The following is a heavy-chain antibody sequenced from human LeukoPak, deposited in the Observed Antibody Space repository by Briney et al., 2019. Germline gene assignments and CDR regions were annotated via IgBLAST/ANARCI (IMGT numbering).Heavy chain of an antibody. V-gene: IGHV3-64*01. D-gene: IGHD3-22*01. CDR2: ITNNGGYT. J-gene: IGHJ4*02. CDR3: AGASPDSFYDY. Sequence: GGSLRLSCAASGFSFSSSAMHWVRQAPGKGLEYVSAITNNGGYTYYANSVKGRFTISRDNSKNTLYLQMGSLRTEDTAVYYCAGASPDSFYDYWGQGTLVTVSS. CDR1: GFSFSSSA.